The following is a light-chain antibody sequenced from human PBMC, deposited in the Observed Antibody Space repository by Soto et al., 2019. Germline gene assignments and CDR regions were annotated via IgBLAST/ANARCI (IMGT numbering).Light chain of an antibody. CDR1: QRVSGGF. CDR3: QQYGSSPS. CDR2: DTS. Sequence: DIVLTQYPSTLSLSPWERSAHYFMASQRVSGGFLAWYQQKPGLAPRLILYDTSFRATGIPDRFSGSGSGTDFTLTISRLDPEDFAVYYCQQYGSSPSFGQGTKVDIK. V-gene: IGKV3D-20*01. J-gene: IGKJ1*01.